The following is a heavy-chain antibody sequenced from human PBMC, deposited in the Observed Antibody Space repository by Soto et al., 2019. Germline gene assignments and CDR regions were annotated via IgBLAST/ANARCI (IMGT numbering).Heavy chain of an antibody. J-gene: IGHJ4*02. D-gene: IGHD6-19*01. V-gene: IGHV1-46*01. CDR3: ARSPGSGWGYSFDS. Sequence: QVQLVQSGAEVKEPGASIKLSRKATGYTFTNYYIHCVRQAPSQGLEWMGIINPSGGGTSYTQNSTGRLTMTRETSTTTVYMERNRLRSDDTAVYYCARSPGSGWGYSFDSWGQGTLVTVSS. CDR1: GYTFTNYY. CDR2: INPSGGGT.